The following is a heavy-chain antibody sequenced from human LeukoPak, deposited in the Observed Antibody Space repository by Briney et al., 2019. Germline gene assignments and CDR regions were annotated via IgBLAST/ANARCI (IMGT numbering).Heavy chain of an antibody. CDR2: ISGSGGST. J-gene: IGHJ4*02. D-gene: IGHD5-24*01. V-gene: IGHV3-23*01. CDR1: GFTFSSYA. CDR3: AIKADGYNGGFDY. Sequence: PGGSLRLSCAASGFTFSSYAMSWVRQAPGKGLEWVSAISGSGGSTYYADSVKGRFTISRDNSKNTLNLQMNSLRAEDTAVYYCAIKADGYNGGFDYWGQGTLVTVSS.